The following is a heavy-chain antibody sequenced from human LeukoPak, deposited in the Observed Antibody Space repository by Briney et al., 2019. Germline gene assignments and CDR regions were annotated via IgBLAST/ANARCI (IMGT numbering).Heavy chain of an antibody. CDR3: ARLSAL. V-gene: IGHV1-2*02. CDR2: INPKNGDT. J-gene: IGHJ4*02. Sequence: ASVKVSCKPSGYPFIYYYIHWIRQASGQGLESMGWINPKNGDTKYAQRSQGRLTITMDTSIDTVYMELRSLRYDYTAVYYFARLSALWGQGTLVTVSS. CDR1: GYPFIYYY.